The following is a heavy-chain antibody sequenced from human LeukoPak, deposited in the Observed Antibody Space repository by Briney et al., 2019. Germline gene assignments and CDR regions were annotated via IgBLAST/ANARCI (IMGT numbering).Heavy chain of an antibody. J-gene: IGHJ4*02. CDR1: GFTFSSYS. CDR3: ARAPRPPYYGRDY. D-gene: IGHD3-22*01. V-gene: IGHV3-21*01. CDR2: ISSSSSYI. Sequence: PGGSLRLSCAASGFTFSSYSMNWVRQAPGKGLEWVSSISSSSSYIYYADSVKGRFTISRDNAKNSLYLQMNSLRAEDTAVYYCARAPRPPYYGRDYWGQGTLVTVSS.